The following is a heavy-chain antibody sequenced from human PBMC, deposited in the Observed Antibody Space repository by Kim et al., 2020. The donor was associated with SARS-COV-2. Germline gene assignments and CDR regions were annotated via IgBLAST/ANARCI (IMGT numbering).Heavy chain of an antibody. CDR2: INQHGSEK. CDR1: GFTFSNYW. Sequence: GGSLRLSCAASGFTFSNYWMSWVRQAPGKGLEWVANINQHGSEKYYVDSVKGRFTISRDSAKNSLYLQMNSLRVEDTAVYYCAKLQRQQLYYGMDVWGQGTTVTVSS. V-gene: IGHV3-7*01. CDR3: AKLQRQQLYYGMDV. D-gene: IGHD2-2*01. J-gene: IGHJ6*02.